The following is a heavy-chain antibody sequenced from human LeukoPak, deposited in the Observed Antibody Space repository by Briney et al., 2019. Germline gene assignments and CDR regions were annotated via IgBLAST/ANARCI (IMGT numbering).Heavy chain of an antibody. CDR1: GFTFSSYW. V-gene: IGHV3-7*01. D-gene: IGHD7-27*01. Sequence: GGYLRLSCAASGFTFSSYWMSWVRQAPGKGLEWVANIKQDGSEKYYVDSVKGRFTISRDNAKNSLYLQMNSLRAEDTAVYYCARDFVTGDDAFDIWGQGTVVTVSS. CDR3: ARDFVTGDDAFDI. J-gene: IGHJ3*02. CDR2: IKQDGSEK.